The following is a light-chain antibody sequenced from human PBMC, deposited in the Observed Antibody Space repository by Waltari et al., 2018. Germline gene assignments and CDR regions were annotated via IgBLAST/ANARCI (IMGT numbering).Light chain of an antibody. Sequence: EIVLTQSPGTLSLSPGERATLSCRASQSVSSTYLGWYQQKPGQAPRLLIYGASNRATGLPDSFSGSGSGAYFTLTISRLAPEDFAVYYCQQSGSSPYTFGQGTKLGIK. CDR3: QQSGSSPYT. V-gene: IGKV3-20*01. CDR1: QSVSSTY. J-gene: IGKJ2*01. CDR2: GAS.